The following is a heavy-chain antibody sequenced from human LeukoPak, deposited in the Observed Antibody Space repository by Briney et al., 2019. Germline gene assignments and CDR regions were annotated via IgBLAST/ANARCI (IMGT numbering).Heavy chain of an antibody. J-gene: IGHJ4*02. D-gene: IGHD1-14*01. CDR2: ISSSGSTI. CDR3: ARTPGVTTRGFDY. Sequence: GGSLRLSCAASGFTFSSYEMNWVRQAPGKGLKWVSYISSSGSTIYYVDSVKGRFTISRDNAKNSLYLQMNSLRAEDTAVYYCARTPGVTTRGFDYWGQGTLVTVSS. CDR1: GFTFSSYE. V-gene: IGHV3-48*03.